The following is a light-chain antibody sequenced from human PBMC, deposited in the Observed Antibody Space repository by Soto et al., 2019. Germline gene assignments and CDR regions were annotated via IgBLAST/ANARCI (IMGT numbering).Light chain of an antibody. CDR1: QSVSSSY. CDR3: QQYNNWPPIT. V-gene: IGKV3-15*01. Sequence: EIVLTQSPGTLSLSPGERATLSCRAXQSVSSSYLAWYQQKPGQAPRLLLFRASTRATGVPARFSGSGSGTEFTLTISSLQSEDFAVYYCQQYNNWPPITFGQGTRLEIK. CDR2: RAS. J-gene: IGKJ5*01.